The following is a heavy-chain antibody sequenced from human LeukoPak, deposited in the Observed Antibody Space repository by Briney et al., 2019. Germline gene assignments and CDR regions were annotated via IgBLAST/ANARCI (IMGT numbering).Heavy chain of an antibody. CDR1: GFTFSSYE. J-gene: IGHJ6*02. CDR2: ISSSGSTI. Sequence: QPGGSLRLSCAASGFTFSSYEMNWVRQAPGKGLEWVSYISSSGSTIYYADSVKGRFTISRDNAKNSLYLQMNSLRAEDTAVYYCARQASVVVVITGMGVWGQGTTVTVSS. D-gene: IGHD3-22*01. CDR3: ARQASVVVVITGMGV. V-gene: IGHV3-48*03.